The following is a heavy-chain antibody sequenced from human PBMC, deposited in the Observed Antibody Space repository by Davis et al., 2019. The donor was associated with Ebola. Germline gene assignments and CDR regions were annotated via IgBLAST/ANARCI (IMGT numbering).Heavy chain of an antibody. V-gene: IGHV1-3*01. CDR1: GYTFTSYA. Sequence: ASVKVSCKASGYTFTSYAMHWVRQAPGQRLEWMGWINAGNGNTKYSQKFQGRVTITRDTSASTAYMELSSLRSEDTAVYYCARADTAMVTTIDYWGQGTLVTVSS. D-gene: IGHD5-18*01. CDR3: ARADTAMVTTIDY. CDR2: INAGNGNT. J-gene: IGHJ4*02.